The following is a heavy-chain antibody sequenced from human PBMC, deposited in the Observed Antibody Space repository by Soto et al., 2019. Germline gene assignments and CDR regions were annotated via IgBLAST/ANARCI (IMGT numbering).Heavy chain of an antibody. CDR3: ARTSTRSFDY. Sequence: GGSLRLSCAPSGFTFNSYSMNWVRQAPGKGLEWVSYISTSSSTIYYADSVKGRFTISRDNAKNSLYLQMNSLRAEDTAVYYCARTSTRSFDYWGQGTLVTVSS. D-gene: IGHD1-1*01. CDR2: ISTSSSTI. V-gene: IGHV3-48*01. CDR1: GFTFNSYS. J-gene: IGHJ4*02.